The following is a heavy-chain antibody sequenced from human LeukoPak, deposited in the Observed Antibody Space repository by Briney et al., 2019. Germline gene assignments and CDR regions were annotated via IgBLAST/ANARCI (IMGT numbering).Heavy chain of an antibody. CDR3: ARRDDSSGYHKIFDY. D-gene: IGHD3-22*01. V-gene: IGHV4-39*01. J-gene: IGHJ4*02. Sequence: SEALSLTCTVSGDSISSGPYYWGWIRQPPGKGLEWIGNIYYGENTYYNPSLKSRVTISIDTSNNQFYLKLSSLTAADTAVYYCARRDDSSGYHKIFDYWGQGTLVTVSS. CDR2: IYYGENT. CDR1: GDSISSGPYY.